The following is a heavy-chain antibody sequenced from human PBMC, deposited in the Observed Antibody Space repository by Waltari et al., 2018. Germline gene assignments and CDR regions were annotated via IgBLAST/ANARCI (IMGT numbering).Heavy chain of an antibody. Sequence: QVQLQQCGAGLFTPSETLSLTCAVYGGSFSGYYWSWIRQPPGKGLEWNGEINHSGSTNYNPSLKSRVTISVDTSKNQFSLKLSSVTAADTAVYYCARGRGIAAAGRRFDPWGQGTLVTVSS. CDR2: INHSGST. D-gene: IGHD6-13*01. CDR3: ARGRGIAAAGRRFDP. CDR1: GGSFSGYY. J-gene: IGHJ5*02. V-gene: IGHV4-34*01.